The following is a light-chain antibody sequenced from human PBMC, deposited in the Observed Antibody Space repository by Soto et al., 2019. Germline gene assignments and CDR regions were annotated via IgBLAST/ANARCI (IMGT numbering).Light chain of an antibody. CDR1: QSISSY. J-gene: IGKJ1*01. Sequence: DIQMTQSPSSLSASVGDRVTITCRASQSISSYLNWYQQKPGKAPKLLIYAASSLQSGVPSRFSGSVSGTDFTLTISSLQPEVFATYYCQQSYSTPWTFGQGTKVEIK. CDR2: AAS. CDR3: QQSYSTPWT. V-gene: IGKV1-39*01.